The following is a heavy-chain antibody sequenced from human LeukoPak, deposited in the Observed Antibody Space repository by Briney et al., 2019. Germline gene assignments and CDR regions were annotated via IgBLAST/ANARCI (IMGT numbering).Heavy chain of an antibody. Sequence: TSETLSLTCSVSGYSISSGYYWGWIRQPPGKGLEWIGSIYHGGSTYYNPSLKSRVTISVDTSKNQFSLKLSSVTAADTAVYYCARIRYCSSTRGCYWFDPWGQGTLVTVSS. J-gene: IGHJ5*02. CDR2: IYHGGST. CDR1: GYSISSGYY. CDR3: ARIRYCSSTRGCYWFDP. V-gene: IGHV4-38-2*01. D-gene: IGHD2-2*01.